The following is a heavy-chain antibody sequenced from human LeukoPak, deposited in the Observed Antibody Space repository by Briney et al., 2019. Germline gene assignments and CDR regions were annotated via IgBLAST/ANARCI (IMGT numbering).Heavy chain of an antibody. CDR3: IRPRVGATSYDY. V-gene: IGHV1-24*01. J-gene: IGHJ4*02. CDR1: GYTLTELS. Sequence: ASLKVSCKVSGYTLTELSMHWVRQAPGKGLEWMGGFDPEDGETIYAQKFQGRVTMTEDTSTDTAYMELSSLRSEDTAVYYCIRPRVGATSYDYWGQGTLVTVSS. CDR2: FDPEDGET. D-gene: IGHD1-26*01.